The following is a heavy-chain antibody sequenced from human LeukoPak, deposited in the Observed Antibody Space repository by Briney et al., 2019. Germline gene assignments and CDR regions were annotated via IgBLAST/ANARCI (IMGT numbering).Heavy chain of an antibody. CDR1: GDSVSSGAYY. V-gene: IGHV4-39*07. CDR2: IYYSGTT. CDR3: ARHCSGISCYSD. Sequence: SQTLSLTCTVSGDSVSSGAYYWNWIRQPPGKGLEWIGSIYYSGTTYYNPSLKSRVTISVDSSKNQFSLKLSSVTAADTAVYYCARHCSGISCYSDWGLGTLVTVSS. J-gene: IGHJ4*02. D-gene: IGHD2-2*02.